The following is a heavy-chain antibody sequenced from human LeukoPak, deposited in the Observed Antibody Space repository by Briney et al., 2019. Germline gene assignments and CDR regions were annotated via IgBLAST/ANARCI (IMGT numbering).Heavy chain of an antibody. D-gene: IGHD4-17*01. Sequence: SVKVSCKASGGTFSSYAISWVRQAPGQGLEWMGGIIPIFGTANYAQKVQGRVTFTTDESTSTAYMELSSLRSEDTAMYECSRVGGIMTTVSPFDYWGQGTLVTVSS. J-gene: IGHJ4*02. CDR3: SRVGGIMTTVSPFDY. V-gene: IGHV1-69*05. CDR1: GGTFSSYA. CDR2: IIPIFGTA.